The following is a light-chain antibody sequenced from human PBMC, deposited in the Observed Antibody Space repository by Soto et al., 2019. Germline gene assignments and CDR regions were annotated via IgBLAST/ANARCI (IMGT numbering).Light chain of an antibody. V-gene: IGKV1-5*03. CDR3: QQYSDNWT. Sequence: DIQMTQSPSTLSASVGDRVTITCRASQSISSWLAWYQQKPGTAPKLLIYKASTLQSGVPSSFSGSGSGTEFTLTISSLQPDDFANYYCQQYSDNWTFGQGTKV. CDR1: QSISSW. J-gene: IGKJ1*01. CDR2: KAS.